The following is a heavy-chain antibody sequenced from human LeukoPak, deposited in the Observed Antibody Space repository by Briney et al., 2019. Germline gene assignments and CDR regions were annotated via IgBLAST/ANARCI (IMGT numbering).Heavy chain of an antibody. CDR3: ARLRPPKTYYFDY. CDR2: IYPGDSDT. J-gene: IGHJ4*02. Sequence: GESLKISCKASGYTFTSYWIGRVRQMPGKGLEWMGIIYPGDSDTRYSPSFQGQVTISADKSISTAYLQWSSLKASDTAMYYCARLRPPKTYYFDYWGQGTLVTVSS. V-gene: IGHV5-51*01. CDR1: GYTFTSYW.